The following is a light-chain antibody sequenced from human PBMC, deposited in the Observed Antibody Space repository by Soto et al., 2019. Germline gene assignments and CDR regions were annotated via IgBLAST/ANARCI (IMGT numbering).Light chain of an antibody. CDR3: LLYFGGDVV. J-gene: IGLJ3*02. V-gene: IGLV7-43*01. CDR2: STS. Sequence: QTVVTQEPSLTVSPGGTVTLTCASSTGAVTRGYYASWFQQKPGQAPRALIYSTSDKYSWTPARFSGSLLGDTAALTLSGVQPDDEAEYYCLLYFGGDVVFGGGTKLTVL. CDR1: TGAVTRGYY.